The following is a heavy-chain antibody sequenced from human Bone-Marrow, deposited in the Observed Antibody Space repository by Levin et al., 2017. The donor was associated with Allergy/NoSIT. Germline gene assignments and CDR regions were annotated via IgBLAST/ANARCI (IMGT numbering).Heavy chain of an antibody. CDR2: ITGSGDST. CDR1: GFNFKNYE. V-gene: IGHV3-48*03. CDR3: ATLSIFVPNTVASDK. J-gene: IGHJ4*02. Sequence: GGSLRLSCMASGFNFKNYEMNWVRQVPGKGLEWLSHITGSGDSTSYADFVQGRFTISRDNAENSLYLHMHSLRAEDSGLYYCATLSIFVPNTVASDKWGQGTLVTVSS. D-gene: IGHD3-3*01.